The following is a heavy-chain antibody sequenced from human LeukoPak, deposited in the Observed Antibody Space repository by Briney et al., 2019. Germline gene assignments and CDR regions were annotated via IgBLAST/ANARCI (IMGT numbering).Heavy chain of an antibody. Sequence: GGPLRLSCTAFGFSFGDHAMTWVRQSPGKGLEGVGFIRSKTYGGTTEYAASVRGRFTISRDDSKSIAYLQMNSLKTEDTAVYHCSRGNSYYSNSPIDYWGQGTLVTVSS. J-gene: IGHJ4*02. V-gene: IGHV3-49*04. CDR3: SRGNSYYSNSPIDY. D-gene: IGHD4-11*01. CDR1: GFSFGDHA. CDR2: IRSKTYGGTT.